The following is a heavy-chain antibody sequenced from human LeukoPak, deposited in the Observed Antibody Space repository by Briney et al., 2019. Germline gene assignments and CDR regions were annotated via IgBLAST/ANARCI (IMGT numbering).Heavy chain of an antibody. V-gene: IGHV3-23*01. Sequence: GGSLRLSCAASGFTFSTDAMNWVRQAPGKGLEWDSGISDSGGNTYYADSVKGRFTISRDKSKNTLDLQMNSLRAEDTAVYYCAKGTMHDYWGQGTLVTVSS. J-gene: IGHJ4*02. D-gene: IGHD4/OR15-4a*01. CDR2: ISDSGGNT. CDR3: AKGTMHDY. CDR1: GFTFSTDA.